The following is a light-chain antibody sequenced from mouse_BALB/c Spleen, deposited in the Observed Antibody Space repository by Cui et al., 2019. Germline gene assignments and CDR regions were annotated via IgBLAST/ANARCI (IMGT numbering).Light chain of an antibody. V-gene: IGKV17-121*01. CDR2: DGD. CDR3: LQRDNLRFT. J-gene: IGKJ4*01. CDR1: TDIDGE. Sequence: TTATPPPAFLSMPIGEKGANRCITSTDIDGEMNWYQQKPGAPPTLLILDGDTLRPGFPAPFSISGYGTDSVFTIENMLTEDVEDDYYLQRDNLRFTFGSGTKLEIK.